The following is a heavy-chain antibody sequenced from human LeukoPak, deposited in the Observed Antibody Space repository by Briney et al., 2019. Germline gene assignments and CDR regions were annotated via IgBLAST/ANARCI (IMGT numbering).Heavy chain of an antibody. Sequence: SETLSLTCTVSGGSISSYYWSWIRQPPGKGLEWIGYIYYSGSTYYNPSLKSRVTIFLDKSKNHFSLKLSSVTAADTAVYYCAREAGLRLGELSTHFDYWGQGTLVTVSS. CDR1: GGSISSYY. CDR2: IYYSGST. CDR3: AREAGLRLGELSTHFDY. V-gene: IGHV4-4*08. D-gene: IGHD3-16*02. J-gene: IGHJ4*02.